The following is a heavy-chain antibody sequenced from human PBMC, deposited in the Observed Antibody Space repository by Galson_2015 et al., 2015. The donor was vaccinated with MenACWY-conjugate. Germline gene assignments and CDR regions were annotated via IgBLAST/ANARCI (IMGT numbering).Heavy chain of an antibody. V-gene: IGHV3-23*01. D-gene: IGHD1-1*01. J-gene: IGHJ4*02. CDR1: GFTFSSCD. CDR3: AKSIPNWNFDY. CDR2: INPSGGST. Sequence: SLRLSCAASGFTFSSCDMTWVRQAPGKGLEWVSSINPSGGSTYADSVKGRFTVSRDNSKNTLYLQMNTLRAEDTAVYYCAKSIPNWNFDYWGQGTLVTVSS.